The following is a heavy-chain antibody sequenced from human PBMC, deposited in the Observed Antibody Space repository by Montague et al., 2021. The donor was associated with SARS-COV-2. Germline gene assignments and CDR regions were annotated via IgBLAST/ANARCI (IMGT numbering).Heavy chain of an antibody. J-gene: IGHJ3*02. Sequence: SETLSLTCTVSGGSISSSNYYCGWIRQPPGKGLEWIGSIYYSGSTYYNPSLKSRVTIFVDTSKNQFSLKLSSVTAADTAVYYCASPTYYYDSSVSDAFDIWGQGTMVTVSS. CDR3: ASPTYYYDSSVSDAFDI. CDR2: IYYSGST. V-gene: IGHV4-39*01. CDR1: GGSISSSNYY. D-gene: IGHD3-22*01.